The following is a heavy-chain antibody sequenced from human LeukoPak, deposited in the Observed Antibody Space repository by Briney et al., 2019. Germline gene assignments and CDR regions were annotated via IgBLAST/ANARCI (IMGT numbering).Heavy chain of an antibody. D-gene: IGHD5-12*01. CDR3: ASLGYTDYLPRDY. J-gene: IGHJ4*02. CDR2: IYSGGST. CDR1: GFTVSSNY. V-gene: IGHV3-66*01. Sequence: GGALRLSCAGSGFTVSSNYMSWVRQAPGKGLERVSDIYSGGSTYYADSVKGRFTISRDNSKNKLYLQMTSLRAEDTAVYYCASLGYTDYLPRDYWAKGTLVTVSS.